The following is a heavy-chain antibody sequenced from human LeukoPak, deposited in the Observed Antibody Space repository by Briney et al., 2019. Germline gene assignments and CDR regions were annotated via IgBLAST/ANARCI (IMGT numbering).Heavy chain of an antibody. J-gene: IGHJ4*02. CDR2: ISSSSSTI. D-gene: IGHD4-17*01. CDR3: ARDGYGDYRVDY. Sequence: GGSLRLSCAASGFTFSNAWMSWVRQAPGKGLEWVSYISSSSSTIDYADSVKGRFTISRDNAKNSLYLQMNSLRDEDTAVYYCARDGYGDYRVDYWGQGTLVTVSS. CDR1: GFTFSNAW. V-gene: IGHV3-48*02.